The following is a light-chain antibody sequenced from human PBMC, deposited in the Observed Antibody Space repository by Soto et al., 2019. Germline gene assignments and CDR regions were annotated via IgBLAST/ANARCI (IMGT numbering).Light chain of an antibody. J-gene: IGLJ1*01. CDR2: RNN. CDR1: SSNIGSNT. Sequence: QSVLTQPPSTSGTHGQRVTISCSGSSSNIGSNTVNWYQQLPGTAPKLLIYRNNQRPSGVPDRFSGSKSGTSASLAISGLQSEDEADYYCAAWDGSLKGYVFATGTKVTVL. V-gene: IGLV1-44*01. CDR3: AAWDGSLKGYV.